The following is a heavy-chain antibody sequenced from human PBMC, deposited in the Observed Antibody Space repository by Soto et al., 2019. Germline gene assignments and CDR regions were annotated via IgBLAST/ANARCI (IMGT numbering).Heavy chain of an antibody. J-gene: IGHJ4*02. D-gene: IGHD1-26*01. CDR2: INHSGST. CDR1: GGSISSGGYY. CDR3: ARAPIE. V-gene: IGHV4-39*07. Sequence: PSETLSLTCAVSGGSISSGGYYWSWIRQPPGKGLEWIGEINHSGSTNYNPSLKSRVTISVDTSKNQFSLKLSSVTAADTAVYYCARAPIEWGQGTLVTVSS.